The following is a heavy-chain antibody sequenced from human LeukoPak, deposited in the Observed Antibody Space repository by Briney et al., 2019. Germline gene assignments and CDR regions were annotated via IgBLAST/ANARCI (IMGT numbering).Heavy chain of an antibody. J-gene: IGHJ4*02. CDR2: ISYDGSNK. V-gene: IGHV3-30-3*01. Sequence: GGSLRLSCAASGFTFSSYAMHWVRQAPGKGLEWVAVISYDGSNKYYADSVKGRFTISRDNSKNTLYLQMNSLRAEATAVYYCARDLDTAMVTPDYWGQGTLVTVSS. CDR1: GFTFSSYA. D-gene: IGHD5-18*01. CDR3: ARDLDTAMVTPDY.